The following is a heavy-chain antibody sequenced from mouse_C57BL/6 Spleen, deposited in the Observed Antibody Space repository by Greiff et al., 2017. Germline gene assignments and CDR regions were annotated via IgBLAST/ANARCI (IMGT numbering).Heavy chain of an antibody. CDR3: ARDDYDGSSYCSYFDG. D-gene: IGHD1-1*01. Sequence: QVQLQQSGAELARPGASVKMSCKASGYTFTSYTMHWVKQRPGQGLEWIGYINPSSGYTNYNQKFKDKATLTADNSSSTAYMQLSSLTSEDSAVXDCARDDYDGSSYCSYFDGWGTGTTVTVSS. CDR1: GYTFTSYT. V-gene: IGHV1-4*01. CDR2: INPSSGYT. J-gene: IGHJ1*03.